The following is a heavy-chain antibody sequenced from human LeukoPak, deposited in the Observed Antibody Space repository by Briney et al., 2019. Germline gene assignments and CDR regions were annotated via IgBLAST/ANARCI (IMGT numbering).Heavy chain of an antibody. D-gene: IGHD3-16*01. CDR1: GYSISSGYY. CDR3: ARLGDDPKAFDI. CDR2: IYHSGST. V-gene: IGHV4-38-2*01. Sequence: SETLSLTCAVSGYSISSGYYWGWIRQPPGKGLEWIGSIYHSGSTYYNPSLKSRVTISVDTSKNQFSLKPSSVTAADTAVYYCARLGDDPKAFDIWGQGTMVTVSS. J-gene: IGHJ3*02.